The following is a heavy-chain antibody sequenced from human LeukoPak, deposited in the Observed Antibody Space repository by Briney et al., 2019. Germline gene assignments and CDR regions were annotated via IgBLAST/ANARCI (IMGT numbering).Heavy chain of an antibody. Sequence: GGSLRLSCAASGFTVSSNYMSWVRQAPGKGLEWVSVIYSGGSTYYADSVKGRFTISRDNSKNTLYLQMNSLRAENTAVYYCARAKWQLDPEGYFDYWGQGTLVTVSS. D-gene: IGHD6-13*01. CDR2: IYSGGST. V-gene: IGHV3-66*02. CDR3: ARAKWQLDPEGYFDY. CDR1: GFTVSSNY. J-gene: IGHJ4*02.